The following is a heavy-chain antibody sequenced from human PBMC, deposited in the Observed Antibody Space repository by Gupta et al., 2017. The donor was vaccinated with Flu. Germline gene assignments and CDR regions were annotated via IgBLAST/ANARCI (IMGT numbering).Heavy chain of an antibody. CDR3: AKLVTSATVD. CDR1: FTFSSYA. V-gene: IGHV3-23*01. J-gene: IGHJ4*02. CDR2: ISADGAGT. D-gene: IGHD4-4*01. Sequence: FTFSSYAMNWVRQAPGKGLEWVSAISADGAGTYDADSVKGRFTISRDNAENTLYLKMKSLRAEDTAVYYGAKLVTSATVDWGQGTLVTVSS.